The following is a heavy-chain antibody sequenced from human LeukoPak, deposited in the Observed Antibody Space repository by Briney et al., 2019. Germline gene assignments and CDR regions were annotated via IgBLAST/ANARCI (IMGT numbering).Heavy chain of an antibody. CDR3: ARVGGSGWYRNFDY. Sequence: PSETLSLTCAVYGGSFSGYYWSWIRQPPGKGLEWIGEINHSGSTNYNPSLKSRVTISVDTSKNQFSLKLSSVTAADTAVHYCARVGGSGWYRNFDYWGQGTLVTVSS. D-gene: IGHD6-19*01. J-gene: IGHJ4*02. CDR2: INHSGST. CDR1: GGSFSGYY. V-gene: IGHV4-34*01.